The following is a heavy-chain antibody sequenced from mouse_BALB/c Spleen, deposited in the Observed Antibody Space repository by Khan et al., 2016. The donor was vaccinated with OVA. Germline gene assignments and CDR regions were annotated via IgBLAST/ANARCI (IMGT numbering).Heavy chain of an antibody. V-gene: IGHV3-6*02. Sequence: EVQLQESGPGLVKLSQSLSLTCSVTGYSITSGYYWNWIRQFPGNKLEWMGYITSGGSFNYNPSLKNRISITRDTSNNQFFLKLNSVTPEDTATXYCARAGRGFDYWGQGTLVTVSA. J-gene: IGHJ3*01. CDR3: ARAGRGFDY. CDR1: GYSITSGYY. D-gene: IGHD3-3*01. CDR2: ITSGGSF.